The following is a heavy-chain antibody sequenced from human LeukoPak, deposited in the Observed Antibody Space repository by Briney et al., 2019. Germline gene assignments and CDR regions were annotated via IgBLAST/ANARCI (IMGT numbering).Heavy chain of an antibody. D-gene: IGHD2-2*01. CDR3: ARHENVVVPAAIGY. CDR2: IYHSGST. CDR1: GGSFSGYY. Sequence: PSETLSLXCAVYGGSFSGYYWSWIRQPPGKGLEWIGSIYHSGSTYYNPSLKSRVTISVDTSKNQFSLKLSSVTAADTAVYYCARHENVVVPAAIGYWGPGTLVTVSS. V-gene: IGHV4-34*01. J-gene: IGHJ4*02.